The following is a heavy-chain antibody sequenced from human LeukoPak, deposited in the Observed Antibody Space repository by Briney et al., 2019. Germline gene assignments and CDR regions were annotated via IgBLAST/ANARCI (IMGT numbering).Heavy chain of an antibody. CDR2: IVGSGDTT. V-gene: IGHV3-23*01. D-gene: IGHD1-26*01. CDR1: GFTFSNYA. Sequence: GGSLRLSCAASGFTFSNYATSWVRQAPGKGLYWVSAIVGSGDTTYYTNSVKGRFTISRDNSKNTLYLHMNSLRAEDTAVYYCAKGTRSSPNDAADIWGQGTMVTVSS. CDR3: AKGTRSSPNDAADI. J-gene: IGHJ3*02.